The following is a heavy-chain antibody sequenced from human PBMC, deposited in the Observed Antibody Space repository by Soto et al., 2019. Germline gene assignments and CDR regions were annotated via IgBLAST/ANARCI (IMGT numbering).Heavy chain of an antibody. Sequence: ASVKVSCKASGGTFSSYAISWVRQAPGQGLEWMGGIIPIFGTANYAQKFQGRVTITADESTSTAYMELSSLRSEDTAVYCCARTTARNQSRWFDPWGQGTLVTVSS. CDR2: IIPIFGTA. CDR1: GGTFSSYA. J-gene: IGHJ5*02. V-gene: IGHV1-69*13. CDR3: ARTTARNQSRWFDP. D-gene: IGHD1-1*01.